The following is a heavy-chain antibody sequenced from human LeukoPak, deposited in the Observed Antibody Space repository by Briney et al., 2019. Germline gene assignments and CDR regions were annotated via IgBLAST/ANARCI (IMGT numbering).Heavy chain of an antibody. V-gene: IGHV1-46*01. CDR2: INPSGGST. CDR1: GYTFASYY. J-gene: IGHJ4*02. CDR3: ARDSRPSYDSSGYYYPGDY. D-gene: IGHD3-22*01. Sequence: ASVKVSCKASGYTFASYYMHWVRQAPGQGLEWMAIINPSGGSTSYAQKFQGRVTMTRDTSTSTVYMELSSLRSEDTAVYYCARDSRPSYDSSGYYYPGDYWGQETLVTVSS.